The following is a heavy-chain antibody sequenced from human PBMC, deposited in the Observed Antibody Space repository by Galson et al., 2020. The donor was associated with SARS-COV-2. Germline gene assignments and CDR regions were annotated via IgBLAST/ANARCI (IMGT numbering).Heavy chain of an antibody. Sequence: GGSLRLSCAASGFTFSSYSMNWVRQAPGKGLEWVSSISSSSSYIYYADSVKGRFTISRDNAKNSLYLQMNSLRAEDTAVYYCARDAARYYDSSGYYPFDYWGQGTLVTVSS. V-gene: IGHV3-21*01. D-gene: IGHD3-22*01. CDR2: ISSSSSYI. CDR1: GFTFSSYS. J-gene: IGHJ4*02. CDR3: ARDAARYYDSSGYYPFDY.